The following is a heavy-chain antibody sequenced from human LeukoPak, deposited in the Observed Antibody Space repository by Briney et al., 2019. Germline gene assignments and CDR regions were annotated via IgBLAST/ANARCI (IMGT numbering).Heavy chain of an antibody. D-gene: IGHD1-20*01. CDR1: GCTFTNYA. V-gene: IGHV1-2*02. CDR3: ARGTNWNDYDY. Sequence: ASVKVSCKASGCTFTNYAINWVRQAPGHGLEWMGWINPNSGGTNYAQKFQGRVTMTRDTSISTAYMELSRLRSDDTAVYYCARGTNWNDYDYWGQGTLVTVSS. J-gene: IGHJ4*02. CDR2: INPNSGGT.